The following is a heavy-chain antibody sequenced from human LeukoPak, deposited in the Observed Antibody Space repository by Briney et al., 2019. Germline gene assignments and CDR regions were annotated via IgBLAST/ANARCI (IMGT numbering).Heavy chain of an antibody. CDR2: ISAYNGNT. CDR3: ARDLRRHLLGPDAFDI. CDR1: GYTFTSYG. V-gene: IGHV1-18*01. J-gene: IGHJ3*02. Sequence: EASVKVSCKASGYTFTSYGISWVRRAPGQGLEWMGWISAYNGNTNYAQKLQGRVTMTTDTSTSTAYMELRSLRSDDTAVYYCARDLRRHLLGPDAFDIWGQGTMVTVSS. D-gene: IGHD2-21*01.